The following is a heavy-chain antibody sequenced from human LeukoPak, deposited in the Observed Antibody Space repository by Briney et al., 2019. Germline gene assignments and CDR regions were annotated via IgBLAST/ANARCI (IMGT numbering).Heavy chain of an antibody. V-gene: IGHV3-74*01. CDR1: GFTFTTYW. CDR3: ARRVTTFLS. J-gene: IGHJ4*02. CDR2: INTDGRVT. D-gene: IGHD4-17*01. Sequence: GGSLRLSCVAPGFTFTTYWMHWVRQVPGKGQVWVARINTDGRVTTYADSVKGRFTVSRDNAENTLYLQLGSLRAEDTATYYCARRVTTFLSWGQGTLVIVSS.